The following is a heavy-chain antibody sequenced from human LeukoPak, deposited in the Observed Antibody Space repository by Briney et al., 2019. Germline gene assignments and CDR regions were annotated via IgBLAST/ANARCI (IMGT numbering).Heavy chain of an antibody. V-gene: IGHV3-21*01. CDR3: ARLRAPTPTEYYYDSSGYRNDAFDI. D-gene: IGHD3-22*01. CDR1: GFTFSSYS. J-gene: IGHJ3*02. Sequence: GGSLRLSCAASGFTFSSYSMNWVRQAPGKGLEWVSSISSSSYIYYADSVKGRFTISRDNAKNSLYLQMNSLRAEDTAVYYCARLRAPTPTEYYYDSSGYRNDAFDIWGQGTMVTVSS. CDR2: ISSSSYI.